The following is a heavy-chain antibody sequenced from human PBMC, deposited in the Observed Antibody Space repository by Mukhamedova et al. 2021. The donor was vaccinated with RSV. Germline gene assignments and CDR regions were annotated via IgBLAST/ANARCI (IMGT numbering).Heavy chain of an antibody. Sequence: GFTFSSYGMHWVRQAPGKGLEWVAVISYDGSNKYYADSVKGRFTISRDNSKNTLYLQMNSLRAEDTAVYYCAKGGYGDDLDYWGQ. D-gene: IGHD4-17*01. V-gene: IGHV3-30*18. CDR2: ISYDGSNK. CDR3: AKGGYGDDLDY. J-gene: IGHJ4*02. CDR1: GFTFSSYG.